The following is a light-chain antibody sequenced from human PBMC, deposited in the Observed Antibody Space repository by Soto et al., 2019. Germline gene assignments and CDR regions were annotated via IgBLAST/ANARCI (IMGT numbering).Light chain of an antibody. CDR3: QQYNSYPYT. J-gene: IGKJ2*01. Sequence: DVQMTQSPSSLSASVGDRVTITCRASQSVRGWLAWYQHKPGKAPKLLIYDASSLQSGVPSTFSGSGSGTEFTLTIRNLPAGCFGTFFWQQYNSYPYTFGQGTKLEIK. CDR2: DAS. V-gene: IGKV1-5*01. CDR1: QSVRGW.